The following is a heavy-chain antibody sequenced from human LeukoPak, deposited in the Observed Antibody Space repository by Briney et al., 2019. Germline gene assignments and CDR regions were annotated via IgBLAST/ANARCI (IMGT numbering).Heavy chain of an antibody. CDR2: INHSGST. D-gene: IGHD1-1*01. CDR3: ARDNWNDDAFDI. V-gene: IGHV4-34*01. CDR1: GGSFSGYY. J-gene: IGHJ3*02. Sequence: SETLSLTCAVYGGSFSGYYWSWIRQPPGKGLEWIGEINHSGSTNYNPSLKSRVTISVDTSKNQFSLKLSPVTAADTAVYYCARDNWNDDAFDIWGQGTMVTVSS.